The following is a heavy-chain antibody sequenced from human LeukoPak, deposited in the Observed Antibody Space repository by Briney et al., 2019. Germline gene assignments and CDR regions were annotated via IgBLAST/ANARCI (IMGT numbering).Heavy chain of an antibody. CDR3: TTPNFYTNYIFDY. Sequence: PGGSLRLSCAASGFTFSSFEMNWVRQAPGKGLEWVSYISSSGKTIYYADSVKGRFTISRDNAKDSLYLQMDSLRAEDTALYYCTTPNFYTNYIFDYWGQGTLVTVSS. J-gene: IGHJ4*02. CDR2: ISSSGKTI. D-gene: IGHD4-11*01. V-gene: IGHV3-48*03. CDR1: GFTFSSFE.